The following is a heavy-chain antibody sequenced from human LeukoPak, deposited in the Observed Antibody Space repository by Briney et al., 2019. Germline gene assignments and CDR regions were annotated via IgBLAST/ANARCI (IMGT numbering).Heavy chain of an antibody. CDR1: RFQFSSYA. V-gene: IGHV3-23*01. CDR2: ISGSGGST. CDR3: ARDGVAGDFDY. D-gene: IGHD6-19*01. Sequence: PGGSLRLSCVASRFQFSSYAMSWVRQAPGKGLEWVSVISGSGGSTYYADSVKGRFTISRDNSKNTLYLQMNSLRAEDTAVYYCARDGVAGDFDYWGQGTLVTVSS. J-gene: IGHJ4*02.